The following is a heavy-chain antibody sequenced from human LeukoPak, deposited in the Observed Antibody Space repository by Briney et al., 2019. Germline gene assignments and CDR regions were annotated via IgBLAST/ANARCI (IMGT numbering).Heavy chain of an antibody. CDR2: IYYSGST. Sequence: SETLSLTCTVSGGSITSSIYYWGWIRQPPGKGLEWIGSIYYSGSTYYNPSLQSRVTISVDTSRNQFSLKVSSVTAADTAVYYCARTRTLEWERRFDPWGQGTLVTVSS. D-gene: IGHD3-3*01. CDR1: GGSITSSIYY. CDR3: ARTRTLEWERRFDP. V-gene: IGHV4-39*07. J-gene: IGHJ5*02.